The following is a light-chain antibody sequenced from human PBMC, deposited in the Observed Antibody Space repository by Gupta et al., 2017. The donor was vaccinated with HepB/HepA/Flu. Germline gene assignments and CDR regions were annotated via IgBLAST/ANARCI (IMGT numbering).Light chain of an antibody. CDR1: QDISNW. J-gene: IGKJ5*01. Sequence: PSSLSASVGDRVTITWRASQDISNWLDWYQQKPGKAPKSLIYAASNLQTGVPSRFSGSGSGTDFTLTISSLQPEDFATYYCQQEYIFRITFGHGTQL. CDR3: QQEYIFRIT. V-gene: IGKV1D-16*01. CDR2: AAS.